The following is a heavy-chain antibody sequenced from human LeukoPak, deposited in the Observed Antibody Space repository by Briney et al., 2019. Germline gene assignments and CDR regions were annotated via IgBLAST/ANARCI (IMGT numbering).Heavy chain of an antibody. V-gene: IGHV4-39*01. CDR2: IHHSGSI. Sequence: PETLSLTCSVSGASTGTNNYWGWIRQPPGKGLEWIGSIHHSGSIYYSPSLKSRVTIVLDTSKNQLSLKLNSVTAADTAVYYCVRHEQWLVRDYWGQGTLVTVSS. D-gene: IGHD6-19*01. CDR1: GASTGTNNY. CDR3: VRHEQWLVRDY. J-gene: IGHJ4*02.